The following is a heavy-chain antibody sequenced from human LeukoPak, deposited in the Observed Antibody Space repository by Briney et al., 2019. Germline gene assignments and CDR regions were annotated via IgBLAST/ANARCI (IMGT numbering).Heavy chain of an antibody. V-gene: IGHV3-30*02. CDR3: AKPLSSGYVPFDY. D-gene: IGHD6-13*01. CDR2: IRYDGSNK. CDR1: GFTFSSYG. J-gene: IGHJ4*02. Sequence: GGSLRLSCAASGFTFSSYGMHWVRQAPGKGLEWVAFIRYDGSNKYYADSVKGRFTISRDNSKNTLYLEMNSLRAEDTAVYYCAKPLSSGYVPFDYWGQGTLVTVSS.